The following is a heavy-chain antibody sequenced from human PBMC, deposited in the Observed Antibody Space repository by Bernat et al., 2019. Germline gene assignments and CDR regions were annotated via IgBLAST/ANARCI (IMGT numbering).Heavy chain of an antibody. D-gene: IGHD3-3*01. CDR1: GFTFSSYG. Sequence: VQLVESGGGVVQPGRSLRLSCAASGFTFSSYGMHWVRQAPGKGLEWVAVIWYDGSNKYYADSVKGRFTISRDNSKNTLYLQMNSLRAEDTAVYYCARDQGYDFWSGYPDYWGQGTLVTVSS. V-gene: IGHV3-33*01. J-gene: IGHJ4*02. CDR3: ARDQGYDFWSGYPDY. CDR2: IWYDGSNK.